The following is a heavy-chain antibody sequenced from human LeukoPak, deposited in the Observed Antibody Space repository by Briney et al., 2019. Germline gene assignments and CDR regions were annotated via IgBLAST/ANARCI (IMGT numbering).Heavy chain of an antibody. CDR3: ASLNVDTAMARRDAFDI. J-gene: IGHJ3*02. CDR2: ISATGGST. Sequence: GGSLRLSCAASGFTFSDYAMAWVRQAPGKGLEWVSTISATGGSTYYADSVKGRFTISRDNAKNSLYLQMNSLRAEDTAAYYCASLNVDTAMARRDAFDIWGQGTMVTVSS. V-gene: IGHV3-23*01. CDR1: GFTFSDYA. D-gene: IGHD5-18*01.